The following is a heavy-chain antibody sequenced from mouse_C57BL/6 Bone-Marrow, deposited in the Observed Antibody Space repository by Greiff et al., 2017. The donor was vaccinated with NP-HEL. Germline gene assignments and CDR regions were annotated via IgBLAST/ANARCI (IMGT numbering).Heavy chain of an antibody. J-gene: IGHJ4*01. CDR3: ARSVSSYRYYAMDY. D-gene: IGHD1-1*01. Sequence: QVQLKQPGAELVRPGSSVKLSCKASGYTFTSYWMDWVKQRPGQGLEWIGNIYPSDSETHYNQKFKDKATLTVDKSSSTAYMQLSSLTSEDSAVYYCARSVSSYRYYAMDYWGQGTSVTVSS. V-gene: IGHV1-61*01. CDR2: IYPSDSET. CDR1: GYTFTSYW.